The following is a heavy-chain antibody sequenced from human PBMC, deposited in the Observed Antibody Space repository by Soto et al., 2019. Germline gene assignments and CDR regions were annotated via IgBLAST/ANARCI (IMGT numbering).Heavy chain of an antibody. Sequence: QVQLVQSAAEVKKPGSSVKVSCKSSGVTFSSDSISWVRQAPGQGLEWMGGIIPISRTPTYAQKFQGRVTISADESTRAAYIEVSSLTFEDTAVYYCARGVASSDWGQGTLVTVSS. CDR3: ARGVASSD. CDR2: IIPISRTP. D-gene: IGHD5-12*01. V-gene: IGHV1-69*01. J-gene: IGHJ4*02. CDR1: GVTFSSDS.